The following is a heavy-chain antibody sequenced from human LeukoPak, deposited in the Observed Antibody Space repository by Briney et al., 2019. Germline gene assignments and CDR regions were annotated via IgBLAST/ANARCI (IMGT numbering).Heavy chain of an antibody. Sequence: GASVKVSCKASGYTFTGYYLHWVRQAPRQGLEWMGWINPDSGDTVYAENFQGRVTMTRDTSVSTAYMEMSSLRSDDTAVYYCARLVEYCIGADCIDYWGQGTLVTVSA. CDR3: ARLVEYCIGADCIDY. D-gene: IGHD2-15*01. J-gene: IGHJ4*02. V-gene: IGHV1-2*02. CDR2: INPDSGDT. CDR1: GYTFTGYY.